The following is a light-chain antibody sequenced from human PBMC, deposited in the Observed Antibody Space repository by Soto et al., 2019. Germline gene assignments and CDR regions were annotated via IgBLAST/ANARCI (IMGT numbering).Light chain of an antibody. Sequence: DIQMTQSPSYLCASVRERATTKCPASQGISSWLAWYQQKPGKAPKXMIYAASSLQSGVPSRFSGSGSGTDFTLTISSLQPEDVATYYCQQANSFPLTFGGGTKVDIK. J-gene: IGKJ4*01. CDR1: QGISSW. V-gene: IGKV1-12*01. CDR2: AAS. CDR3: QQANSFPLT.